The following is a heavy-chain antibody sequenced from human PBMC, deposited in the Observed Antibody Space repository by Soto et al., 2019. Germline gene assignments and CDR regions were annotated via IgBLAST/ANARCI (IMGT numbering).Heavy chain of an antibody. CDR2: ISGSGGRS. CDR1: GFTFSNYA. D-gene: IGHD3-16*01. J-gene: IGHJ4*02. Sequence: EVQLLDSGGGLVQPGGSLRLSCAASGFTFSNYAMTWVRQGPGKGLEWVSGISGSGGRSYYADSVKGRFTISRDNAKSTWYLQINSLRAVDTAVYYCAKAYFVWSSEQPYYFDYWGQGPLVTVSS. V-gene: IGHV3-23*01. CDR3: AKAYFVWSSEQPYYFDY.